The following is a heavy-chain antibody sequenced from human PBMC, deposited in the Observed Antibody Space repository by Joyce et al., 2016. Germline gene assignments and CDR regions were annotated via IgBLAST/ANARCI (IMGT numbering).Heavy chain of an antibody. V-gene: IGHV4-61*01. Sequence: QVQLQESGPGLVKPSETLSLTCSVSGESVNSANSYLSWIRQPPGKGLEWIGQMSDSGSAAYRPSLNSRVSMSVDTSKNQFSLQLISVTSADTAVYYCARILVDSSGWYHFDYWGQGTLATVSS. J-gene: IGHJ4*02. CDR2: MSDSGSA. D-gene: IGHD6-19*01. CDR3: ARILVDSSGWYHFDY. CDR1: GESVNSANSY.